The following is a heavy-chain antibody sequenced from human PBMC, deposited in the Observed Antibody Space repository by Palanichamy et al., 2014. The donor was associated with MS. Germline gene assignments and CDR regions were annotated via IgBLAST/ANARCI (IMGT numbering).Heavy chain of an antibody. J-gene: IGHJ3*02. CDR1: DYSFTSYG. D-gene: IGHD2-15*01. CDR2: ISTHKGNT. Sequence: QVQLVQSGAEVKKPGASVKVSCKASDYSFTSYGISWVRQAPGQGLEWMGWISTHKGNTNYAQKFQGRVTMTTDTSTSTVYMELRSLTSDDTALYYCARDWYCSGGTCSDVFDIWGQGTRVTVSS. CDR3: ARDWYCSGGTCSDVFDI. V-gene: IGHV1-18*01.